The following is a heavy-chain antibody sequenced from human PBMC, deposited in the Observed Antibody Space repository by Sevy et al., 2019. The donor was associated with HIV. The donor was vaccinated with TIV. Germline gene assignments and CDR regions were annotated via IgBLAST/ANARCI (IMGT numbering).Heavy chain of an antibody. CDR2: NSSSSSYT. Sequence: GGSLRLSCAASGFTFSDYYMSWIRQAPGKGLEWVSYNSSSSSYTNYADSVKGRFTISRDNAKNSLYLQMNSLRAEDTAVYYCARHRAHGSGCLQDWGQGTLVTVSS. CDR3: ARHRAHGSGCLQD. CDR1: GFTFSDYY. J-gene: IGHJ4*02. V-gene: IGHV3-11*06. D-gene: IGHD3-10*01.